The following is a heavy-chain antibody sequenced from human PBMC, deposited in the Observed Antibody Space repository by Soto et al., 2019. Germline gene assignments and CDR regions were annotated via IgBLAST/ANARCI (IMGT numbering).Heavy chain of an antibody. V-gene: IGHV4-31*03. D-gene: IGHD3-10*01. CDR1: GGSISSGGYY. J-gene: IGHJ6*02. CDR3: ARGSVLLWFGELLSESYYYYYGMDV. Sequence: SETLSLTCTVSGGSISSGGYYWSWIRQHPGKGLEWIGYIYHSGSTYYNPSLKSRVTISVDTSKNQFSLKLSSVTAADTAVYYCARGSVLLWFGELLSESYYYYYGMDVWGQGTTVTVSS. CDR2: IYHSGST.